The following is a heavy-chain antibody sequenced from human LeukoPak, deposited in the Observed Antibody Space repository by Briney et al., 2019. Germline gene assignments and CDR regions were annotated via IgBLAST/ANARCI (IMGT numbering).Heavy chain of an antibody. CDR3: ASRNGDYGHFDY. CDR1: GGSISSSSYF. J-gene: IGHJ4*02. CDR2: IYHSGST. Sequence: SETLSLTCTVSGGSISSSSYFWGWIRQPPGKGLEWIGSIYHSGSTNYNPSLKSRVTISVDKSKNQFSLKLSSVTAADTAVYYCASRNGDYGHFDYWGQGTLVTASS. V-gene: IGHV4-39*07. D-gene: IGHD4-17*01.